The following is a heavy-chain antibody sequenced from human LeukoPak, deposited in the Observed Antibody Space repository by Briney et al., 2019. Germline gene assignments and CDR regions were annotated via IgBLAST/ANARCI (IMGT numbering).Heavy chain of an antibody. J-gene: IGHJ4*02. Sequence: GGSLRLSCAASGFTFSSYGMHWVRQAPGKGLEWVAFIRYDGSNKYYADSVKGRFTISRDNSKNTLYLQMNSLRAEDTAVYYCAKVFAPFYATPPAPDYWGQGTLVTVSS. CDR3: AKVFAPFYATPPAPDY. CDR2: IRYDGSNK. V-gene: IGHV3-30*02. D-gene: IGHD2/OR15-2a*01. CDR1: GFTFSSYG.